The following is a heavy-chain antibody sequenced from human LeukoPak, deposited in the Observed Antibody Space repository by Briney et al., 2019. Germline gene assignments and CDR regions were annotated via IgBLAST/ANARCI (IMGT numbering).Heavy chain of an antibody. Sequence: SETLSLTCTVSGGSISSYYWSWIRQPPGKGLEWIGYIYYSGSTNYNPSLKSRVTISVDTSKNQFSLKLSSVTAADTAVYYCARHGVPEVRYFDWLPSPDYYGMDVWGQGTTVTVSS. CDR2: IYYSGST. CDR3: ARHGVPEVRYFDWLPSPDYYGMDV. V-gene: IGHV4-59*08. D-gene: IGHD3-9*01. CDR1: GGSISSYY. J-gene: IGHJ6*02.